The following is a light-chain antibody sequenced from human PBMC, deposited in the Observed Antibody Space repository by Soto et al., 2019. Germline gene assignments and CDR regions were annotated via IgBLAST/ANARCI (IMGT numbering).Light chain of an antibody. J-gene: IGKJ5*01. CDR2: GAS. V-gene: IGKV3-15*01. CDR3: QQYNSWPLIT. Sequence: EIVMTQSPGTLSVSPGERATLSCSASQTVSRHLAWYQQKPGQAPSLLIFGASTRATGIPDRFSCSGSGTYFTLTISFLQSKDFSVYSCQQYNSWPLITFAQGTRLDIK. CDR1: QTVSRH.